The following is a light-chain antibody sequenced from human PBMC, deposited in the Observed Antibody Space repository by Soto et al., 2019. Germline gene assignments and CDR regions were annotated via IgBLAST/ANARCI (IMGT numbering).Light chain of an antibody. V-gene: IGKV1-5*03. CDR2: KAS. J-gene: IGKJ4*01. CDR1: QNIRNW. CDR3: QQSNNWPLLT. Sequence: EIQMTQSPSTRSASVGDSVTITCLASQNIRNWLAWYQQKPGKAPNPLIYKASTLKSGVPSRFSGSGSGTEFTLTISSLQPEDFAVYYCQQSNNWPLLTVGGGTKVEIK.